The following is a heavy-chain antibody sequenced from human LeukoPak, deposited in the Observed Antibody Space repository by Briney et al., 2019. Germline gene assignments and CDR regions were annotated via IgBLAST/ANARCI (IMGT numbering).Heavy chain of an antibody. CDR2: ISYDGSNK. Sequence: GGSLRLSCAASGFTFSSYAMHWVRQAPGKGLEWVAVISYDGSNKYYADSVKGRFTISRDNSKNTLYLQMSSLRAEDTAVYYCAREAGTALSLDYWGQGTLVTVSS. J-gene: IGHJ4*02. V-gene: IGHV3-30-3*01. CDR1: GFTFSSYA. D-gene: IGHD6-19*01. CDR3: AREAGTALSLDY.